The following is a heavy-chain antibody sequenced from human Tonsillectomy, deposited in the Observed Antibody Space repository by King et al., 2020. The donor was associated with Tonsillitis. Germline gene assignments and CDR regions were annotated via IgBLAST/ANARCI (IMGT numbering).Heavy chain of an antibody. CDR1: GFTFSSYA. Sequence: VQLVESGGGLVQPGGSLRLSCAASGFTFSSYAMNWVRQAPGKGLEGVSATTASGGTTYYAGSVEGRFTISRDNSKKTLFRQMNSLRAEDTAGYYCAKAPVAMSTMPSWYFDLWGRGALVTVSS. CDR3: AKAPVAMSTMPSWYFDL. V-gene: IGHV3-23*04. J-gene: IGHJ2*01. D-gene: IGHD5-24*01. CDR2: TTASGGTT.